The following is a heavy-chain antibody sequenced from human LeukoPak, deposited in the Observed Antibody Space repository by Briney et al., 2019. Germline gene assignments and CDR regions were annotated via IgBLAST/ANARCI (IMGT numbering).Heavy chain of an antibody. V-gene: IGHV4-61*02. CDR2: IHSPGTN. D-gene: IGHD3-22*01. CDR3: ARGIGTSYDSSRDAFDM. Sequence: SETLSLTCTVSAGSISSGDYYWSWIRQPAGKGLEWIGRIHSPGTNYNYNPSLKSRVTISIDTSKNQFSLKLTSVTAADTAVYYCARGIGTSYDSSRDAFDMWGQGTMVTVSS. J-gene: IGHJ3*02. CDR1: AGSISSGDYY.